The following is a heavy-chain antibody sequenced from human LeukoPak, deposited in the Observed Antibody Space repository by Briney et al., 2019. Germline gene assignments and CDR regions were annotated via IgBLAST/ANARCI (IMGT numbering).Heavy chain of an antibody. Sequence: GRSLRLSCAASGFTFSSYAMHWVRQAPGKGLEWVAVISYDGSNKYYADSVKGRFTISRDNSKNTLYLQMNSLRAEDTAVYYCARGDSSSWYGPEVYWGQGTLVTVSS. V-gene: IGHV3-30-3*01. J-gene: IGHJ4*02. CDR1: GFTFSSYA. CDR3: ARGDSSSWYGPEVY. D-gene: IGHD6-13*01. CDR2: ISYDGSNK.